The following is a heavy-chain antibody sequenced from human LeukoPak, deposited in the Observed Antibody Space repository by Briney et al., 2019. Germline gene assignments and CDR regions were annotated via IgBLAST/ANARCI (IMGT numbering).Heavy chain of an antibody. CDR2: IIPIFGTA. CDR1: GGTFSSYA. Sequence: SVKVSCKASGGTFSSYAISWVRQAPGQGLEWMGGIIPIFGTANYAPKFQGRVTITADESTSTAYMELSSLRSEDTAVYYCARDLRGYSYGYGYWGQGTLVTVSS. CDR3: ARDLRGYSYGYGY. D-gene: IGHD5-18*01. V-gene: IGHV1-69*13. J-gene: IGHJ4*02.